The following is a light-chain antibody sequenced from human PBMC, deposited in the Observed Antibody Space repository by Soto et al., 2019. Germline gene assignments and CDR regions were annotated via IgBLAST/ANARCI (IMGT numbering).Light chain of an antibody. CDR2: DAS. J-gene: IGKJ1*01. V-gene: IGKV3-15*01. CDR1: QSVDSN. CDR3: QQYNNWPRA. Sequence: EILMTQSPATLSVSPGERATLSCRASQSVDSNLAWYQQKPGQAPRLLMYDASTRATGIPARFSGSGSGTEFTLTISSLQSEDFAVYYCQQYNNWPRAFAQGTKVDI.